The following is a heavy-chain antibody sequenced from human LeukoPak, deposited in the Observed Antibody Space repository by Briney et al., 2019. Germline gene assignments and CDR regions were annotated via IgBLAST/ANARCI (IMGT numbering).Heavy chain of an antibody. D-gene: IGHD2-2*01. CDR1: GFTFSSYA. V-gene: IGHV3-23*01. CDR2: ISGSGGST. J-gene: IGHJ5*02. CDR3: AKDHQVPAAMFGWFDP. Sequence: GGSLRLSCAASGFTFSSYAMSWVRQAPGKGLEWVSAISGSGGSTYYADSVKGRFTISRGNSKNTLYLQMNSLRAEDTAVYYCAKDHQVPAAMFGWFDPWGQGTLVTVSS.